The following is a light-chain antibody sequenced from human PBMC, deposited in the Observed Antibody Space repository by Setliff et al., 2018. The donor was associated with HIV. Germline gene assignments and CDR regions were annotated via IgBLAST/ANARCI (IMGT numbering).Light chain of an antibody. CDR3: CSYAGSSTLYV. CDR1: SSDIGSHNH. V-gene: IGLV2-8*01. Sequence: QSVLTQPPSASGSPGQSVAISCTGTSSDIGSHNHVSWYQQYPGKAPKLMIYELSQRPSGVPDRFSGSKSGNTASLTVSGLQAEDEADYYCCSYAGSSTLYVFGTGTKVTVL. J-gene: IGLJ1*01. CDR2: ELS.